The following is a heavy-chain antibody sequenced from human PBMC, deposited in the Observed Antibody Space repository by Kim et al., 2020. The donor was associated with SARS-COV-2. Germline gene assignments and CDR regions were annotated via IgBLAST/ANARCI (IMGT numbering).Heavy chain of an antibody. D-gene: IGHD6-19*01. Sequence: NPSLKNRITISVDTTKNQFSLNLSSVTAADTAVYFCARRGAVAGNPVYDYWGQGTLATVSS. J-gene: IGHJ4*02. CDR3: ARRGAVAGNPVYDY. V-gene: IGHV4-39*01.